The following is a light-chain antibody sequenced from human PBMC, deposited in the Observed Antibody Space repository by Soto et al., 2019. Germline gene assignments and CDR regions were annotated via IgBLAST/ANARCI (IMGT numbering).Light chain of an antibody. J-gene: IGLJ2*01. CDR3: QSYDSSLSGSV. V-gene: IGLV1-40*01. CDR1: SSNIGAPYD. Sequence: QSVLTQPPSVSGAPGHRITISCTGSSSNIGAPYDVHWYQQLPGTAPKLLIYETTNRPSGVPDRFSGSRSGTSASLAITGLQAEDEADYYCQSYDSSLSGSVFGGGTQLTVL. CDR2: ETT.